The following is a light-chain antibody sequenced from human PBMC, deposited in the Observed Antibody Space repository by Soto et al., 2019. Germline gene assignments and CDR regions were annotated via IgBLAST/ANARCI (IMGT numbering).Light chain of an antibody. Sequence: DIQMTQSPSSVSASVGDTVTITCRASQVISSWLAWYQHKPGTAPKLMIYKASNLQTGVPSRFSGTGSETDATFTLTTNTLQPEDFATYYCHQASSFPLTFGGGTKVEIK. CDR2: KAS. CDR1: QVISSW. J-gene: IGKJ4*01. V-gene: IGKV1-12*01. CDR3: HQASSFPLT.